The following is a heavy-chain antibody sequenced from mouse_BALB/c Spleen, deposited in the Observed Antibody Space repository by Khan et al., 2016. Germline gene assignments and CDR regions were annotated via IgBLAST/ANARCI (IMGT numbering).Heavy chain of an antibody. CDR1: GFTFSDYY. CDR3: AIDDRWFAY. D-gene: IGHD2-14*01. J-gene: IGHJ3*01. Sequence: EVELVESGGGLVKPGGSLKLSCAASGFTFSDYYMYWVRQTPEKRLEWVATISDGGSYTYYPDSVKGRFTISRDNAKNKLYLQMSSLKSEDTAKYYCAIDDRWFAYWGQGTLVTVSA. V-gene: IGHV5-4*02. CDR2: ISDGGSYT.